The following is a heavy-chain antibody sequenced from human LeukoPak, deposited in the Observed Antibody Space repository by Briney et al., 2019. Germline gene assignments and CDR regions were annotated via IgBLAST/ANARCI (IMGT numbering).Heavy chain of an antibody. V-gene: IGHV3-23*01. D-gene: IGHD3-3*01. CDR1: GFTFSSYA. CDR3: AKGNTDFGFWSGPTYNWFDP. Sequence: PGASLRLSCAASGFTFSSYAMSWVRQAPGKGLEWVSAISGSGGSTYYAYSVKGRFTISRDNSKNTLYLQMNSLRAEDTAVYYCAKGNTDFGFWSGPTYNWFDPWGQGTLVTVSS. J-gene: IGHJ5*02. CDR2: ISGSGGST.